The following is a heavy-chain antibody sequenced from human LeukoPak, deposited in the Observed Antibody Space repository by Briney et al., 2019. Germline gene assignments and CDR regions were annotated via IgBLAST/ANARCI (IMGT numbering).Heavy chain of an antibody. D-gene: IGHD1-26*01. Sequence: PSETLSLTCAVYGGSFSGYYWSWIRQPPGKGLEWIGEINHSGSTNYNPSLKSRVTISVDTSKNQFSLKLSSVTAADTAVYYCAREGIVGATGTWGQGTLVTVSS. CDR2: INHSGST. V-gene: IGHV4-34*01. J-gene: IGHJ4*02. CDR1: GGSFSGYY. CDR3: AREGIVGATGT.